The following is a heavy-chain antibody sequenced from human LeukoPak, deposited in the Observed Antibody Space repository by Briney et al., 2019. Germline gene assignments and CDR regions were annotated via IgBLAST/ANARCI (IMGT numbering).Heavy chain of an antibody. CDR2: INPRNDNI. Sequence: ASVKVSCKASGYPFTAFIISWVRQAPGQALEWMGRINPRNDNIDYARKFQGRLTMTTNTSLGAAYMELSSLTSEDTATYYCVRWYDYGEKRLDPWGHGTLVIVPS. J-gene: IGHJ5*02. D-gene: IGHD4/OR15-4a*01. CDR1: GYPFTAFI. V-gene: IGHV1-8*02. CDR3: VRWYDYGEKRLDP.